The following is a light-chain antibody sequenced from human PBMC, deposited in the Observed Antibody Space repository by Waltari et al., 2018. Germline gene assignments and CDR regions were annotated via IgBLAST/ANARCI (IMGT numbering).Light chain of an antibody. V-gene: IGLV3-19*01. J-gene: IGLJ7*01. CDR3: NSRDSSGNHLE. Sequence: SSELTQDPAVSVALGQTVRITCQGDRRRSYYASWYQQKPGQAPVLVIYGKNNRPSGIPDRFSGSSSGNTASLTITGAQAEDEADYYCNSRDSSGNHLEFGGGTQLTVL. CDR1: RRRSYY. CDR2: GKN.